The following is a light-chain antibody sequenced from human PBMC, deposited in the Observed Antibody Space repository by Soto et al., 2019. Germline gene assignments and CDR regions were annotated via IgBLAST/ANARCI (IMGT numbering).Light chain of an antibody. J-gene: IGKJ5*01. CDR3: QQGGT. CDR1: QSVRSY. CDR2: DAS. V-gene: IGKV3-11*01. Sequence: DIVLTQSPATLSLSPGERATLSCRASQSVRSYLGWYQQRPGQAPRLLIYDASNRATGIPARFSGSGSGTVFTLSISSLEPEDFAVYYCQQGGTFGQGTRLEIK.